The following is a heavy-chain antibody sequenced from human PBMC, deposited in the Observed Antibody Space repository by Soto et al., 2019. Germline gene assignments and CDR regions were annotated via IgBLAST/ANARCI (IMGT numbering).Heavy chain of an antibody. CDR2: ISYDGSNK. CDR1: GFTFSSYG. Sequence: GSLRLSCAASGFTFSSYGMHWVRQAPGKGLEWVAVISYDGSNKYYADSVKGRFTISRDNSKNTLYLQMNSLRAEDTAVYYCAQDLLYYHSSGYALAYWGQGTLVPV. CDR3: AQDLLYYHSSGYALAY. J-gene: IGHJ4*02. D-gene: IGHD3-22*01. V-gene: IGHV3-30*18.